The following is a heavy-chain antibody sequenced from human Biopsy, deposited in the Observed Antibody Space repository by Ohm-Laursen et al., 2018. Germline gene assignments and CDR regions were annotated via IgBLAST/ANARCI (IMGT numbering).Heavy chain of an antibody. J-gene: IGHJ6*02. Sequence: GSLRLSCAASGFSFSDYHMRWIRQAPGRGLEWVSYISGGGTIYYGDSMKGRVTISRDNAKNSLYLQMHILRAEDTAVYYCARDTRWSPYSMDVWGQGTTVTVSS. CDR3: ARDTRWSPYSMDV. CDR1: GFSFSDYH. CDR2: ISGGGTI. D-gene: IGHD4-23*01. V-gene: IGHV3-11*01.